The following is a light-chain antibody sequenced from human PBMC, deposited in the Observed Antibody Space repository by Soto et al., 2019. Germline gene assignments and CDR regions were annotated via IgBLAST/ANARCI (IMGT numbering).Light chain of an antibody. J-gene: IGLJ2*01. CDR2: LNN. CDR1: SSNIGAGYD. V-gene: IGLV1-40*01. CDR3: QSYDNSLSGPVL. Sequence: QSVLTQPPSVSGAPGQRVTISCTGSSSNIGAGYDVHWYQQLPGTAPKLLIYLNNNRPSGVPDRFSGSKSDTSASLAITGLQAEDEADYYCQSYDNSLSGPVLIGGGTKLTVL.